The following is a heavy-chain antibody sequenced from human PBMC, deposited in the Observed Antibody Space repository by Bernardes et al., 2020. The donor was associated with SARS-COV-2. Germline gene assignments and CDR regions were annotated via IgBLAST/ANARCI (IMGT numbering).Heavy chain of an antibody. J-gene: IGHJ4*02. V-gene: IGHV3-74*01. D-gene: IGHD1-26*01. CDR1: GFTFSSYW. CDR2: INGDGSSI. CDR3: ARGSGNYYFDY. Sequence: GGSLRLSCAASGFTFSSYWMHWVRPVPGKGPVWVSRINGDGSSINYADSVKGRFTISRDNARNTLYLGMNSLRAEDTAVYYCARGSGNYYFDYWGQGTLVTVSS.